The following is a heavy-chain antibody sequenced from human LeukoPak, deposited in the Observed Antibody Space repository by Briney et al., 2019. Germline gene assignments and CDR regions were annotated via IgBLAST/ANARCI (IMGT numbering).Heavy chain of an antibody. Sequence: EASVKVSCKASRYTFTGYYMHWVRQAPGQGREWMGIINPSGGSTSYAQKFQGRVTMTRDMSTSTVYMELSSLRSDDTAVYYCARGYYYDSSGQDYWGQGTLVTVSS. D-gene: IGHD3-22*01. CDR2: INPSGGST. J-gene: IGHJ4*02. CDR3: ARGYYYDSSGQDY. CDR1: RYTFTGYY. V-gene: IGHV1-46*01.